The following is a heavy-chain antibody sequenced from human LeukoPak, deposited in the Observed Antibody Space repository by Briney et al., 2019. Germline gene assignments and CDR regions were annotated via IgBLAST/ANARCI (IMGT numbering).Heavy chain of an antibody. CDR2: IDYSGST. J-gene: IGHJ4*02. V-gene: IGHV4-30-4*08. D-gene: IGHD3-9*01. CDR3: ARAPTHYDILTALDY. CDR1: GGSISSGDYY. Sequence: PSQTLSLTCTVSGGSISSGDYYWSWIRQPPGKGLEWIGYIDYSGSTYYTPSLKSRVTISVDTSKNQFSLKLSSVNAADTAVYYCARAPTHYDILTALDYWGQGTLVTVSA.